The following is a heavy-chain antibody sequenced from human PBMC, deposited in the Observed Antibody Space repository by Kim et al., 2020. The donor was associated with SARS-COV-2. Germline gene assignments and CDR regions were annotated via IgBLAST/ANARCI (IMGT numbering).Heavy chain of an antibody. CDR3: ARGSSLGGANWFDP. CDR1: GGSISGTTDY. V-gene: IGHV4-39*01. D-gene: IGHD3-10*01. CDR2: MYHSGAT. J-gene: IGHJ5*02. Sequence: SETLSLTCTVSGGSISGTTDYWGWIRQPPGKGLEWIANMYHSGATSYNPSLRSRVDMSADTSKNQFSLKVNSVTAADTAVYYCARGSSLGGANWFDPWGQGTLVTVSS.